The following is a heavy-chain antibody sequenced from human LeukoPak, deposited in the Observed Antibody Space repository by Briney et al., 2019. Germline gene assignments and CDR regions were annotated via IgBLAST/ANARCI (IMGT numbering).Heavy chain of an antibody. CDR2: VYYGGST. D-gene: IGHD4-17*01. V-gene: IGHV4-59*01. CDR3: AYSDDYGDYVFDY. J-gene: IGHJ4*02. Sequence: PSETLPLTCTVSGGSISTYYWSWIRQPPGKGLEWIGYVYYGGSTNYNPSLKSRVTISVDTSKNQFFLKLNSVTAADTAVYFCAYSDDYGDYVFDYWGQGTLVTVSS. CDR1: GGSISTYY.